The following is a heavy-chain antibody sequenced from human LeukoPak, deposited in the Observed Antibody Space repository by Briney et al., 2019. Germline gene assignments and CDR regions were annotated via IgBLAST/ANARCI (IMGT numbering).Heavy chain of an antibody. D-gene: IGHD6-19*01. Sequence: PGGSLRLSCAASGFTFSSFWMRWVRQAPGKGLELVAHIKQDGSEKYYVDSVQGRFTISRDNAKNSLYLQMNSLRAEDTALYYCARVYLGSVAHCAMDVWGKGTTVTVSS. CDR3: ARVYLGSVAHCAMDV. J-gene: IGHJ6*03. V-gene: IGHV3-7*03. CDR1: GFTFSSFW. CDR2: IKQDGSEK.